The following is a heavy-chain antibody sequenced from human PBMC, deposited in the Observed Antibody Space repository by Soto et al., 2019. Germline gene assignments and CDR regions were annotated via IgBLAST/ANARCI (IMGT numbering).Heavy chain of an antibody. D-gene: IGHD6-19*01. Sequence: SETLSLTCTVSGGSIISYYWSWIRQPPGKGMEWIGYIYYSGSTNYNPSLKSRVTISVDTSKNQFSLKLSSVTAADTAVYYCARYRTSSGWYFSIRTNHFXYWGQGTLVXVSS. J-gene: IGHJ4*02. CDR2: IYYSGST. CDR1: GGSIISYY. V-gene: IGHV4-59*01. CDR3: ARYRTSSGWYFSIRTNHFXY.